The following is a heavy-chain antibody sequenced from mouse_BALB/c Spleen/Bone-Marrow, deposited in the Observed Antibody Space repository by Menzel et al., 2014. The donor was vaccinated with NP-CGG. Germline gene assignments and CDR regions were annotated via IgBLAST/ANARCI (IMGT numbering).Heavy chain of an antibody. V-gene: IGHV1-9*01. Sequence: QVQLKDSGAELMKPGASVKISCKATGYTFSSYWIEWVKQRPGHGLEWIGEILPGSGSTNYNEKFKGKATFTADTSSDTAYMQLSSLTSEDSAVYYSASLDGYFDYWGQGTTLTVSS. J-gene: IGHJ2*01. CDR3: ASLDGYFDY. D-gene: IGHD2-3*01. CDR1: GYTFSSYW. CDR2: ILPGSGST.